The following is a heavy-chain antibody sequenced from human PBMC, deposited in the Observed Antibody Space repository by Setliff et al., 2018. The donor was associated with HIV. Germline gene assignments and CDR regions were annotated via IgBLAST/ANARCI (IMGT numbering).Heavy chain of an antibody. Sequence: GASVKVSCKASRGTFSSYGFNWVRQAPGQGLEWMGIINPSGGSTSYAQKFQGRVTMTRDTSTSTVYMELSSLKSEDTAVYYCARPRLSRIAAAAPDYWGQGTLVTVSS. CDR1: RGTFSSYG. CDR3: ARPRLSRIAAAAPDY. D-gene: IGHD6-13*01. V-gene: IGHV1-46*01. CDR2: INPSGGST. J-gene: IGHJ4*02.